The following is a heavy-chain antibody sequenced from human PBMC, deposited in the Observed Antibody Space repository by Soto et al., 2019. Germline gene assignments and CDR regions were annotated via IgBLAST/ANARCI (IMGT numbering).Heavy chain of an antibody. Sequence: EVQLVESGGGLAQPGGSLRLSCAASGFTLSSHWMHWVRQAPGKGLVWVSRINRDGSTINYDDSVRGRYTISRDNAKNPLSLQMNGLRAEDTAVYYCARVADCTYSSNCNGRAAFDMWGQGTMVTVSS. V-gene: IGHV3-74*01. CDR3: ARVADCTYSSNCNGRAAFDM. J-gene: IGHJ3*02. CDR1: GFTLSSHW. CDR2: INRDGSTI. D-gene: IGHD6-13*01.